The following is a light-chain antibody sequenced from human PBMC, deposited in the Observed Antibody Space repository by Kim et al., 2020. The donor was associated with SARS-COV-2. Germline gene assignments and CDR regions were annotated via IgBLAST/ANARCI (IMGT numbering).Light chain of an antibody. V-gene: IGKV3-20*01. CDR2: GAS. CDR3: QHYGGSPRT. J-gene: IGKJ1*01. CDR1: QSVSSSY. Sequence: SPGERATPSCRASQSVSSSYLAWYQQKPGQAPRLLIYGASSRATAIPDRFSGSGSGTDFTLTISRLEPEDFAVYYCQHYGGSPRTFGQGTKVDIK.